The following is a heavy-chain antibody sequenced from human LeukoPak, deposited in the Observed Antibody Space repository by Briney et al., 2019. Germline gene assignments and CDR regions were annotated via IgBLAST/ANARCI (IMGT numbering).Heavy chain of an antibody. V-gene: IGHV4-59*01. CDR2: MYYSGST. CDR3: ARRATSGSPYYLDY. CDR1: GGSIDGYY. D-gene: IGHD3-10*01. J-gene: IGHJ4*02. Sequence: SETLSLTCTVSGGSIDGYYWTWIRLPPGKELEWIGYMYYSGSTNYNPSLKSRVTMSVDTPKNQFSLKLSSVTAADTAVYYCARRATSGSPYYLDYWGQGTLVTVSS.